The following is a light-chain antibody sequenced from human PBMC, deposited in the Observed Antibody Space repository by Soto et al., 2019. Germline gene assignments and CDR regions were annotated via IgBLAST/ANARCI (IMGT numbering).Light chain of an antibody. CDR3: QHYSASSPWT. CDR1: QSVDVW. Sequence: DIQMTQSPSTLSASVGDRVTITCRASQSVDVWLAWFQQKPGKAPKVLIHKASSLDSGVPSRFRRSGSWTEFTLTIPRLQADDFASYYCQHYSASSPWTFGQGTKVEIK. CDR2: KAS. J-gene: IGKJ1*01. V-gene: IGKV1-5*03.